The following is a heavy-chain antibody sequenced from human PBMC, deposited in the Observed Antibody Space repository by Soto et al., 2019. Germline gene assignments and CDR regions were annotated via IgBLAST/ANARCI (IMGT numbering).Heavy chain of an antibody. CDR3: AINYNTLTGYYRFFNY. V-gene: IGHV1-18*01. CDR2: ISAYNGNT. Sequence: QVQLVQSGAEVKKPGASVKVTCKGSGYTLISYDISWVRQAPGQGLEWMGRISAYNGNTNYAQNLQGRVTLTTDTSTSTAYMELRSLRSDDTAVYYCAINYNTLTGYYRFFNYWGQGTLVTVS. J-gene: IGHJ4*02. CDR1: GYTLISYD. D-gene: IGHD3-9*01.